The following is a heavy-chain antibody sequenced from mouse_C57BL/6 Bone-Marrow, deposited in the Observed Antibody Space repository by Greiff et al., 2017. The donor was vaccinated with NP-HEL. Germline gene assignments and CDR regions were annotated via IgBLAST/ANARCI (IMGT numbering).Heavy chain of an antibody. D-gene: IGHD2-2*01. Sequence: VKQRPGQGLEWIGWIFPGSGSTYYNEKFKGKATLTVDKSSSTAYMLLSSLTSEDSAVYFCARGGYGYDGDYWGQGTTLTVSS. CDR3: ARGGYGYDGDY. V-gene: IGHV1-75*01. J-gene: IGHJ2*01. CDR2: IFPGSGST.